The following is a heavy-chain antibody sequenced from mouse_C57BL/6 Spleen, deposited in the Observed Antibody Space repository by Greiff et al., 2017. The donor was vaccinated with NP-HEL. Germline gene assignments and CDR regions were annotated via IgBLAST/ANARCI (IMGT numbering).Heavy chain of an antibody. CDR1: GYTFTSYW. CDR3: AAYGYFDV. CDR2: IDPSDSYT. V-gene: IGHV1-59*01. J-gene: IGHJ1*03. Sequence: QVQLKQPGAELVRPGTSVKLSCKASGYTFTSYWMHWVKQRPGQGLEWIGVIDPSDSYTNYNQKFKGKATLTVDTSSSTAYMQLSSLTSEDSAVYYCAAYGYFDVWGTGTTVTVSS.